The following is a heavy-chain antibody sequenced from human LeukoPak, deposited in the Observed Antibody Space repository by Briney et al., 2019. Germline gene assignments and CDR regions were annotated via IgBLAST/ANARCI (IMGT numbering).Heavy chain of an antibody. J-gene: IGHJ5*02. CDR3: ARHEDYYGSSGYLNWFDP. CDR1: GGSFSDSY. CDR2: IYYSGST. V-gene: IGHV4-59*08. Sequence: PSETLSLTCGVFGGSFSDSYWSWIRQPPGKGLEWIGYIYYSGSTNYNPSLKSRVTISVDTSKNQFSLKLSSVTAADTAVYYCARHEDYYGSSGYLNWFDPWGQGTLVTVSS. D-gene: IGHD3-22*01.